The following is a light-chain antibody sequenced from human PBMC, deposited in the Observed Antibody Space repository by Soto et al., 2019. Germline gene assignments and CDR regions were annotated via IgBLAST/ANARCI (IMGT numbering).Light chain of an antibody. J-gene: IGLJ2*01. CDR3: WSYAGNTIFV. CDR1: SIDVGSYNL. Sequence: QSVLTQPASVSGSPGQSITISCTGTSIDVGSYNLVSWYQQHPGKAPNVVIYEGSKRPSGVSNRFSGSKSGNTASLTISGLQAEDEAYYYCWSYAGNTIFVFGGGTKLTVL. CDR2: EGS. V-gene: IGLV2-23*03.